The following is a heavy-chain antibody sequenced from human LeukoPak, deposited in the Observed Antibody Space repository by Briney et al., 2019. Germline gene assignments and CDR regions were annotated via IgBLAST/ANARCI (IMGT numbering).Heavy chain of an antibody. CDR1: GFTFDDYA. V-gene: IGHV3-9*01. J-gene: IGHJ4*02. CDR2: ISWNSGSI. D-gene: IGHD5-24*01. CDR3: ARGSEMATMGNFGY. Sequence: GRSLRLSCAASGFTFDDYAMYWVRQAPGKGLEWVSGISWNSGSIGYADSVKGRFTISRDNAKNSLYLQMNSLRAEDTALYYCARGSEMATMGNFGYWGQGTLVTVSS.